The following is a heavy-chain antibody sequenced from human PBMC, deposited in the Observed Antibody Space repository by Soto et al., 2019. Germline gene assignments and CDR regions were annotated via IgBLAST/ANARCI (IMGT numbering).Heavy chain of an antibody. D-gene: IGHD2-21*02. J-gene: IGHJ6*02. Sequence: ASVKVSCKASGFTFTSSAVQWGRQARGQRLEWIGWIVVGSGNTNYAQKFQERVTITRDMSTSTAYMELSSLRSEDTAVYYCAADRDCNPDYYYSGMDVWGQGTTVTGSS. CDR1: GFTFTSSA. CDR3: AADRDCNPDYYYSGMDV. V-gene: IGHV1-58*01. CDR2: IVVGSGNT.